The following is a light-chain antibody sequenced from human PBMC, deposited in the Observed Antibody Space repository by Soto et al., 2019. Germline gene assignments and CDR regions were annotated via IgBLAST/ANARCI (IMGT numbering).Light chain of an antibody. CDR3: QQYGRSLIT. V-gene: IGKV3-20*01. Sequence: EIVLTQSPGTLSLSPGERATLSCRASQSVSSSYLAWYQQKPGQAPRLLIYGASSRATGIPDRFSGSWYGTAGTLTISRLETEDCEVYDGQQYGRSLITFGQGTRLEIK. CDR1: QSVSSSY. J-gene: IGKJ5*01. CDR2: GAS.